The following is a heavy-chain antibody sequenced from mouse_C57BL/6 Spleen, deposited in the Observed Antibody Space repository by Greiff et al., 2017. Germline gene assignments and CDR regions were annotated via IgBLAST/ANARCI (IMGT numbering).Heavy chain of an antibody. CDR2: IYPGDGDT. V-gene: IGHV1-82*01. CDR3: ARSPHYYGSSYVGY. D-gene: IGHD1-1*01. Sequence: QVQLQQSGPELVKPGASVKISCKASGYAFSSSWMNWVKQRPGKGLEWIGRIYPGDGDTNYNGKFKGKATLTADKSSSTAYMQLSSLTSEDSAVXFCARSPHYYGSSYVGYWGQGTTLTVSS. CDR1: GYAFSSSW. J-gene: IGHJ2*01.